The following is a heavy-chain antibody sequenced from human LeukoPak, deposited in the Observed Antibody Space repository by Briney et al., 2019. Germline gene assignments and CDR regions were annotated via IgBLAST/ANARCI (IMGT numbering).Heavy chain of an antibody. CDR2: IYTTGTT. CDR1: SGSINSYY. V-gene: IGHV4-4*07. Sequence: SETLSLTCPVSSGSINSYYWGWVRQPAGRGLEWIGRIYTTGTTHYNPSLKSRLTMSIDTSKRQFSLNLRSVTAADTAIYYCARHGYTASHYFLDYWGQGTLVTVSS. D-gene: IGHD3-16*01. J-gene: IGHJ4*02. CDR3: ARHGYTASHYFLDY.